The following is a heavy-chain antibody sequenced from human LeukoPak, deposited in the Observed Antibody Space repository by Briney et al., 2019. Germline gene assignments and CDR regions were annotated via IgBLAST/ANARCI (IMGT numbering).Heavy chain of an antibody. D-gene: IGHD3-22*01. CDR3: ARGRYYDSSGYPSY. J-gene: IGHJ4*02. CDR2: ISYDGTNK. CDR1: GFSFSNYW. V-gene: IGHV3-30-3*01. Sequence: PGGSLRLSCAASGFSFSNYWMHWVRQAPGKGLEWVALISYDGTNKYYPDSVKGRFTISRDNSKNTLYLQMNTLRPEDTAMYYCARGRYYDSSGYPSYWGQGTLVTVSS.